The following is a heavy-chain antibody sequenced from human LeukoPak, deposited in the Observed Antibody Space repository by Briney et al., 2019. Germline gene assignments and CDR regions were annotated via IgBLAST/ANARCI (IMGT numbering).Heavy chain of an antibody. CDR2: ISSSSSYI. Sequence: GGSLRLSCAASGFTFDDYGMSWVRQAPGKGLEWVSSISSSSSYIYYADSVKGRFTISRDNAKNSLYLQMNSLRAEDTAVYYCARWQQQLDKGFDYWGQGTLVTVSS. D-gene: IGHD6-13*01. V-gene: IGHV3-21*01. CDR1: GFTFDDYG. J-gene: IGHJ4*02. CDR3: ARWQQQLDKGFDY.